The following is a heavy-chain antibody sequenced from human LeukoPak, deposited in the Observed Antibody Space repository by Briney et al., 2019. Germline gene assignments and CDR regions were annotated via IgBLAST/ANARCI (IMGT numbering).Heavy chain of an antibody. Sequence: ASVTVSCKASGYTFTGYYIHWVRQAPGQGLEWMGWINPNSGGTNYAQKFQGRVTMIRDTSISTAYMELSSLRSEDTAVYYCARNRRVLSAGAFDIWGQGTMVTVSS. D-gene: IGHD2-2*01. V-gene: IGHV1-2*02. CDR1: GYTFTGYY. J-gene: IGHJ3*02. CDR3: ARNRRVLSAGAFDI. CDR2: INPNSGGT.